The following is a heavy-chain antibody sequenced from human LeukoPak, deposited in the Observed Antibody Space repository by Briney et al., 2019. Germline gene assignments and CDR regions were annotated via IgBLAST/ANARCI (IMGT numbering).Heavy chain of an antibody. Sequence: GGSLRLSCAASGLAFSAYKMHWVRQAPRKGLVWVSRISTDGYTTDYADFVQGRFTASRDNTKNTWSLEMNSLRAEDTAVYYCVVGGSPGYWGQGTLVTISS. CDR3: VVGGSPGY. D-gene: IGHD2-15*01. J-gene: IGHJ4*02. CDR2: ISTDGYTT. V-gene: IGHV3-74*01. CDR1: GLAFSAYK.